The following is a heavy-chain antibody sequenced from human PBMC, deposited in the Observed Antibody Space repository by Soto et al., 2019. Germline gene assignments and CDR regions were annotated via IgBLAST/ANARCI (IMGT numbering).Heavy chain of an antibody. CDR2: ISSSSSYT. D-gene: IGHD6-13*01. J-gene: IGHJ6*02. CDR1: GFTFSDYY. Sequence: PGGSLRLSCAASGFTFSDYYMSWIRQAPGKGLEWVSYISSSSSYTNYADSVKGRFTISRDNAKNSLYLQMNSLRAEDTAVYYCARDTRIAAAGHYYYYGMDVWGQGTTVTVSS. V-gene: IGHV3-11*06. CDR3: ARDTRIAAAGHYYYYGMDV.